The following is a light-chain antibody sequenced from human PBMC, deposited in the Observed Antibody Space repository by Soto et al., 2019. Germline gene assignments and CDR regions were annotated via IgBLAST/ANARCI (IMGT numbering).Light chain of an antibody. Sequence: EILLTQSPATLSLSPGERATLSCRASQSVGSYFAWYQQKPGQAPRLLIYDAFSRATGIPARFRGSGSGTDFTLTVSSLEPEGFAVYFCQQRSSWPLTIGGGTMVKIK. CDR3: QQRSSWPLT. V-gene: IGKV3-11*01. J-gene: IGKJ4*01. CDR1: QSVGSY. CDR2: DAF.